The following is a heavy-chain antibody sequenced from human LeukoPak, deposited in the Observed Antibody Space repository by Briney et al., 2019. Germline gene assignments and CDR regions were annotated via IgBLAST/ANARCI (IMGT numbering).Heavy chain of an antibody. CDR3: ARRTGGPGSYWPPDI. CDR2: IFYSGST. V-gene: IGHV4-61*01. J-gene: IGHJ3*02. CDR1: GGFVSSSSYY. D-gene: IGHD3-10*01. Sequence: PSETLSLTCTVSGGFVSSSSYYWSWIRQPLGKGLEWIGYIFYSGSTNYNPSLQSRVTISLDTSKNQFSLRLSSVTAADTAVYYCARRTGGPGSYWPPDIWGQGTMVTVSS.